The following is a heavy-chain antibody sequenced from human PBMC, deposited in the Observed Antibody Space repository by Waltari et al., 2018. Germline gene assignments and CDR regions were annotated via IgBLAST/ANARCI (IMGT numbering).Heavy chain of an antibody. D-gene: IGHD4-17*01. J-gene: IGHJ3*02. CDR1: GFSLSTSGMR. Sequence: QVTLKESGPALVKPTQTPTLTCTFSGFSLSTSGMRVSWIRQPPGKALEWLARIDWDDDKFYSTSLKTRLTISKDTSKNQVVLTMTNMDPVDTATYYCARTNMTTVTSGAFDIWGQGTMVTVSS. V-gene: IGHV2-70*04. CDR2: IDWDDDK. CDR3: ARTNMTTVTSGAFDI.